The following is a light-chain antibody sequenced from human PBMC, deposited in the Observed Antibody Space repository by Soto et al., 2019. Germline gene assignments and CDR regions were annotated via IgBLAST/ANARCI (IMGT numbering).Light chain of an antibody. Sequence: EIVLTQSPATLSLSPGERATLSCRASQSVSSYLAWYQQKPGQAPRLLIYDASNRATGIPARFSGSWSGTDFNLTISSLEPEDFALYYCHQYSNWLTFGGGTKVDIK. CDR2: DAS. V-gene: IGKV3-11*01. CDR1: QSVSSY. J-gene: IGKJ4*02. CDR3: HQYSNWLT.